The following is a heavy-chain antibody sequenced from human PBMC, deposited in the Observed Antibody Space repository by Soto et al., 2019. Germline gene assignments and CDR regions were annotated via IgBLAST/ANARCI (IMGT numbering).Heavy chain of an antibody. CDR1: GFTFSSYG. Sequence: QVQLVESGGGVVQPGRSLRLSCAASGFTFSSYGMHWVRQAPGKGLEWVAVISYDGSNKYYADSVKGRFTISRDNSKNTLYLQMNSLRAEDTAVYYGAKGRAPVGILSVWGQGTTVTVSS. CDR2: ISYDGSNK. J-gene: IGHJ6*02. V-gene: IGHV3-30*18. CDR3: AKGRAPVGILSV. D-gene: IGHD5-18*01.